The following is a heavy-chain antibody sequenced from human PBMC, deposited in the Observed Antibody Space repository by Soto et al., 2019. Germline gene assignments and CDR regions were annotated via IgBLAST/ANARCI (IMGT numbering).Heavy chain of an antibody. CDR3: ARTGNSRNYYYYYMDV. CDR2: INHSGST. D-gene: IGHD2-21*01. J-gene: IGHJ6*03. V-gene: IGHV4-34*01. Sequence: QVQLQQWGAGLLKPSETLSLTCAVYGGSFSGYYWSWIRQPPGKGLEWIGEINHSGSTNYNPSLKSRVTRSVDTSKNQFSLKLSSVTAAHTAVYDCARTGNSRNYYYYYMDVWGKGTTVTVSS. CDR1: GGSFSGYY.